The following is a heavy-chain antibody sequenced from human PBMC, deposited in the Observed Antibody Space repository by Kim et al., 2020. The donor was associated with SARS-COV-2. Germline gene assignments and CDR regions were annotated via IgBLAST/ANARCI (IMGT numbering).Heavy chain of an antibody. CDR3: ARDITYAFDI. V-gene: IGHV3-48*04. J-gene: IGHJ3*02. Sequence: GGSLRLSCAASEFTFSSYGMNWVRQAPGKGLEWVSYISSSSSAIYYADSVQGRFTISRDNAKKSLYLQMNSLRAEDTAVYYCARDITYAFDIWGQGTMVT. CDR1: EFTFSSYG. D-gene: IGHD1-20*01. CDR2: ISSSSSAI.